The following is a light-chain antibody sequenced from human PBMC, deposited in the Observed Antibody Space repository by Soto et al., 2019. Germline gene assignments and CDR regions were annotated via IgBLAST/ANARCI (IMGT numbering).Light chain of an antibody. Sequence: EIVILQSPAPLSVSPGERATLSCRASQSVSSKLAWYQQKPGQAPRLLIYGASTRATGIPARFSGSGSGKEFTLTISSLQSEDFAVYYCQQCGSSPWTFGQGTKVDI. V-gene: IGKV3D-15*02. J-gene: IGKJ1*01. CDR3: QQCGSSPWT. CDR1: QSVSSK. CDR2: GAS.